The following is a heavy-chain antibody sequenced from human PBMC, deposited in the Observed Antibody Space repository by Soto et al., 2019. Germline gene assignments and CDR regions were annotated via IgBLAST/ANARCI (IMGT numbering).Heavy chain of an antibody. CDR1: EFTFSTYA. CDR3: AKSYSSNWYDYFDY. V-gene: IGHV3-23*01. Sequence: LRLSCAASEFTFSTYAMSWVRQAPGKGLEWVSAISGSGGSTYYADSVKGRFTISRDTSKNTLYLQMNSLRAEDTALYYCAKSYSSNWYDYFDYWGQGTLVTVSS. CDR2: ISGSGGST. D-gene: IGHD6-13*01. J-gene: IGHJ4*02.